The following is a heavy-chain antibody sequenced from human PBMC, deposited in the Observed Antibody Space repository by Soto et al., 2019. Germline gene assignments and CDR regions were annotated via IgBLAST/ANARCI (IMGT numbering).Heavy chain of an antibody. V-gene: IGHV1-24*01. CDR1: GYTLTELS. J-gene: IGHJ6*02. Sequence: ASVKVSCKVSGYTLTELSMHWVRQAPGKGLEWMGGFDPEDGETIYAQKFQGRVTMTEDTSTDTAYMELSSLRSEDTAVYYCGTVDDSGSYFADVWGQGTTVTVSS. CDR3: GTVDDSGSYFADV. CDR2: FDPEDGET. D-gene: IGHD1-26*01.